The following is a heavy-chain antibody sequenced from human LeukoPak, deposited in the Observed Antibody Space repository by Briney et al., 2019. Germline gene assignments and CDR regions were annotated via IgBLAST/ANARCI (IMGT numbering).Heavy chain of an antibody. CDR2: ISGNGRST. V-gene: IGHV3-23*01. J-gene: IGHJ4*02. D-gene: IGHD3-10*01. CDR3: AKDPLVRGLTYDQ. CDR1: GFTFSTYV. Sequence: GGSLRLSCAASGFTFSTYVMSWVRQAPGKGLEWVSAISGNGRSTYYADSVKGRFTISRDNSKNTLYLQMNSLRAEDTAVYYCAKDPLVRGLTYDQWGQGTMVTVSS.